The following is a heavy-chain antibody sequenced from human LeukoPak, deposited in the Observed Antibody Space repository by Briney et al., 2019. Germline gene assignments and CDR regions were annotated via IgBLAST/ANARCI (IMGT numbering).Heavy chain of an antibody. J-gene: IGHJ3*02. V-gene: IGHV3-23*01. CDR2: ISGSGVST. D-gene: IGHD6-25*01. CDR3: ALHGGSI. CDR1: GFTFDDYY. Sequence: GGSLRLSCEASGFTFDDYYMHWVRQAPGGGLEWVSTISGSGVSTDYADSVKGRFTISRDNSKNTLYLQMNSLRAEDAAVYYCALHGGSIWGQGTMVTVSS.